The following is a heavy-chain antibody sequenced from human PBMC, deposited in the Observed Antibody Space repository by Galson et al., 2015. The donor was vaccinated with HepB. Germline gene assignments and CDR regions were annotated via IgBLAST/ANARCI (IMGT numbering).Heavy chain of an antibody. J-gene: IGHJ6*02. CDR1: GYTFTSYG. D-gene: IGHD6-19*01. CDR3: ARGDGSGWNWGVYYYGMDV. Sequence: SVKVSCKASGYTFTSYGISWVRQAPGQGLEWMGWISAYNGNTNYAQKLQGRVTMTTDTSTSTAYMELRSLRSDDTAVYYCARGDGSGWNWGVYYYGMDVWGQGTTVTVSS. V-gene: IGHV1-18*04. CDR2: ISAYNGNT.